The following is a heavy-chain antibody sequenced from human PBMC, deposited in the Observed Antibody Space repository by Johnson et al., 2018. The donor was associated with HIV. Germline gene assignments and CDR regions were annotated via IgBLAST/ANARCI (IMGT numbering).Heavy chain of an antibody. CDR1: GFTFSNYD. J-gene: IGHJ3*02. CDR2: IGTAGDT. CDR3: TRAEWHDAFDI. D-gene: IGHD1-14*01. Sequence: VQLVESGGGLVQPGGSLRLSCAASGFTFSNYDMHWVRQATGKGLEWVSAIGTAGDTYYPGSVKGRFTISRENAKNSLYLQMNSLKTEDTAVYYCTRAEWHDAFDIWGQGTMVTVSS. V-gene: IGHV3-13*04.